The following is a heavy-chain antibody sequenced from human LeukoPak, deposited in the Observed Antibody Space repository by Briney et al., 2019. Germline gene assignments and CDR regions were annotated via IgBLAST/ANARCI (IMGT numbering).Heavy chain of an antibody. CDR3: AGGRSTGSSSWFDP. Sequence: GSSVKVSCKASGGTFSRYAISWIRQAPRQGLEWMGGIIPIFGTANYAQKFQGRVTITTDESTSTAYMELSSLRSEDTAVYYCAGGRSTGSSSWFDPWGQGTLVTVSS. J-gene: IGHJ5*02. D-gene: IGHD6-13*01. V-gene: IGHV1-69*05. CDR1: GGTFSRYA. CDR2: IIPIFGTA.